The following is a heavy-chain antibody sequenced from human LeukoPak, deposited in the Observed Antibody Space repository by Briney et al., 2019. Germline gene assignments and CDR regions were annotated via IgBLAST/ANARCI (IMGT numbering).Heavy chain of an antibody. J-gene: IGHJ4*02. CDR1: GFTFSSYA. V-gene: IGHV3-23*01. CDR3: AINYYGSGSYFR. Sequence: GGSLRLSCAASGFTFSSYAMSWVRQAPGKGLDWVSAISGSGGSTYYADSVKGRFTISRDNSKNTLYLQMNSLRAEDTAVYYCAINYYGSGSYFRWGQGTLVTVSS. CDR2: ISGSGGST. D-gene: IGHD3-10*01.